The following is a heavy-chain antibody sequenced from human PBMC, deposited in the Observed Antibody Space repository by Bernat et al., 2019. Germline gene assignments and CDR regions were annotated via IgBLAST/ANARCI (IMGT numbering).Heavy chain of an antibody. Sequence: EVHLVESGGGLVKPGESLRVSCAASGFIFRNAWMSWVRQAPGKGLEWVGRIRSRPSGGTTDSAAPVNGRFTISRDDSTNTLYLQMNNLKHEDTAMYYCLKEDFDFWTCGQGALVTVS. CDR1: GFIFRNAW. J-gene: IGHJ5*02. CDR2: IRSRPSGGTT. CDR3: LKEDFDFWT. V-gene: IGHV3-15*01. D-gene: IGHD3-3*01.